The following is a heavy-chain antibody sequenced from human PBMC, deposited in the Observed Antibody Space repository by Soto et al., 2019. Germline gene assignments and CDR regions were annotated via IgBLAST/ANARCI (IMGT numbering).Heavy chain of an antibody. CDR2: IKYDGSEK. D-gene: IGHD3-3*01. Sequence: GGSLRLSCAPSGFAFINYGMSWARQAPGKGPGWVASIKYDGSEKYYVDSVKGGFTVSRDNAKNSLSMHLNSLRADDTAVYYCVRDVGPITIFGEALSGYFDSWGQGTLVTAPQ. V-gene: IGHV3-7*03. J-gene: IGHJ4*02. CDR1: GFAFINYG. CDR3: VRDVGPITIFGEALSGYFDS.